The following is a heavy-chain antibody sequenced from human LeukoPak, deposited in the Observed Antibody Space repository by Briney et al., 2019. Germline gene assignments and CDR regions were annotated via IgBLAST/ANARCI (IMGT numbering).Heavy chain of an antibody. CDR2: ISSSGSTI. CDR3: ARVAPVRGYSYGRDYYYYYYMNV. CDR1: GFTFSSYE. J-gene: IGHJ6*03. V-gene: IGHV3-48*03. D-gene: IGHD5-18*01. Sequence: WGSLRLSCAASGFTFSSYEMNGVGQAPGKGLEWVSYISSSGSTIYYADSVKGRFTISRDNAKNSLYLQMNSLRAEDTAVYYCARVAPVRGYSYGRDYYYYYYMNVWGKGTTVTVSS.